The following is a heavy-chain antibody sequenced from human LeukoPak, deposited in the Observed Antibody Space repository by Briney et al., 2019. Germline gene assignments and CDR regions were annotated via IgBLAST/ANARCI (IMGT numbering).Heavy chain of an antibody. CDR2: FYYSGST. D-gene: IGHD3-10*01. J-gene: IGHJ4*02. Sequence: PSETLSLTCIVSGGSISSSRHFWGWIRQPPGKGLEWVGSFYYSGSTNYNPSLKSRVTISVDTSKNQFSLKLSSVTAADTAVYYCARDSPRGPDYWGQGTLVTVSS. V-gene: IGHV4-39*07. CDR3: ARDSPRGPDY. CDR1: GGSISSSRHF.